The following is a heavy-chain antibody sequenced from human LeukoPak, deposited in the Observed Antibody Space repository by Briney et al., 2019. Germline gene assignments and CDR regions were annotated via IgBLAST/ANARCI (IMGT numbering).Heavy chain of an antibody. CDR1: GGSVSGYY. D-gene: IGHD5-18*01. Sequence: PSETLSLTCAVYGGSVSGYYWSWIRQPPGKGLEWIGEINHSGSTNYNPSLKSRVTISVDTSKNQFSLKLSSVTAADTAVYYCARGPAMVAFDYWGQGTLVTVSS. J-gene: IGHJ4*02. CDR3: ARGPAMVAFDY. V-gene: IGHV4-34*01. CDR2: INHSGST.